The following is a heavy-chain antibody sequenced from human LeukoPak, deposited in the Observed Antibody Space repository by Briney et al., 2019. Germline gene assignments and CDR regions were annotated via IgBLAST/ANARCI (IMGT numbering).Heavy chain of an antibody. CDR1: GLTISMYW. J-gene: IGHJ4*02. D-gene: IGHD2-2*01. V-gene: IGHV3-7*03. CDR3: VSRRCSITACYVASLNCFDY. Sequence: PGGSLRLSREVSGLTISMYWLTWVRQAPGKGLEWVANIKQDGSEKNYVDSVKGRFTLSRDNTKNSLYLQMNSLRDEDTAVYHCVSRRCSITACYVASLNCFDYWGQGTRVTVSS. CDR2: IKQDGSEK.